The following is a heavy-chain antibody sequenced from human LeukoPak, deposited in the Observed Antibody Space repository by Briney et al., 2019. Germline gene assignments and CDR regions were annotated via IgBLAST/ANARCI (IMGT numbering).Heavy chain of an antibody. V-gene: IGHV1-18*01. J-gene: IGHJ4*02. Sequence: ASVKVSCKASGYTFTTYNINWVRQAPGQGLEWMGWISGYNGNTNYAQKFQGRVTMTRDTSISTAYMELSRLRPDDTAVYYCARDLANSGFDYWGQGTLVTVS. CDR1: GYTFTTYN. CDR3: ARDLANSGFDY. CDR2: ISGYNGNT. D-gene: IGHD2-21*01.